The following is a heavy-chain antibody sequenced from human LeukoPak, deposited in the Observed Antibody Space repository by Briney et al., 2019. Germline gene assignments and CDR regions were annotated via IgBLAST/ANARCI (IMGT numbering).Heavy chain of an antibody. CDR2: INRRGHT. CDR3: AKEVDCPSDCLFFHS. CDR1: GFTFDRFT. D-gene: IGHD2-21*02. Sequence: PGGSLRLSRAASGFTFDRFTIHWARQTPGKGLEWVSLINRRGHTFYADSVKGRFTISRDNSRNSVFLQMNSLRPEDTALYHCAKEVDCPSDCLFFHSWGQGTLVTVSS. V-gene: IGHV3-43*01. J-gene: IGHJ4*02.